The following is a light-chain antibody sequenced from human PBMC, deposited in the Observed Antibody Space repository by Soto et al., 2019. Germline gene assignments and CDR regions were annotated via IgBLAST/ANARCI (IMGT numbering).Light chain of an antibody. CDR2: KAS. V-gene: IGKV1-5*03. CDR3: LQYNSYSPLT. J-gene: IGKJ4*01. Sequence: DIQMTQSPSTLSASVGDRVTITCRASQSISSWLAWYQQKPGKAPKLLIYKASSLESGVPSRFSGSGSGTEFTLTISSLQPDDFATSYCLQYNSYSPLTFGGGTKVDIK. CDR1: QSISSW.